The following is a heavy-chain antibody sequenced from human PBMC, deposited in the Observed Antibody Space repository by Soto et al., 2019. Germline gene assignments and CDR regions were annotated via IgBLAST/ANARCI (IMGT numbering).Heavy chain of an antibody. CDR1: GFTFSNFG. V-gene: IGHV3-33*01. J-gene: IGHJ4*02. CDR2: IWNDGKKK. Sequence: QVQVVESGGGVVQPGRSLRLSCVASGFTFSNFGMHWVRQAPGKGLVWVAVIWNDGKKKYYADSAEGRFTVSRDNSKNTLHLQMNSLTAEDTAVYYCARDPGQDEAMDYWGQGTLVTVSS. CDR3: ARDPGQDEAMDY.